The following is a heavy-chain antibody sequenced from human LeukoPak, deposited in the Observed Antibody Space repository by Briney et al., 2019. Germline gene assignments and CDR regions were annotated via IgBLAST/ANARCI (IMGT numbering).Heavy chain of an antibody. CDR2: ISSSGSTI. J-gene: IGHJ4*02. CDR1: GFTFSRYA. V-gene: IGHV3-48*03. CDR3: ARVHSGYDFFDY. Sequence: TGGSLRLSCTASGFTFSRYAMNWVRQAPGKGLEWVSYISSSGSTIYYADSVKGRFTISRDNAKNSLYLQMNSLRAEDTAVYYCARVHSGYDFFDYWGQGTLVTVSS. D-gene: IGHD5-12*01.